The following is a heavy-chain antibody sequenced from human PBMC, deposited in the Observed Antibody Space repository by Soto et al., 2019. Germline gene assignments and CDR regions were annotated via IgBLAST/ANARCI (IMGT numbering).Heavy chain of an antibody. V-gene: IGHV1-69*06. D-gene: IGHD3-10*01. Sequence: QVQLVQSGAEVKKPGSSVKVSCKASGGTFSSLAISWVRQAPGQGLEWMGGLVPVFGTANYAQKFQDRVTITADKSTSTSSMELRSLRSEDTAVYYCARSPGVFDYWGQGTLVTVSS. J-gene: IGHJ4*02. CDR3: ARSPGVFDY. CDR2: LVPVFGTA. CDR1: GGTFSSLA.